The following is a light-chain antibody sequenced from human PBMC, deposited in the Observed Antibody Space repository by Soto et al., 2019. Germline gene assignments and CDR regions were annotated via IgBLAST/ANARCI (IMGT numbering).Light chain of an antibody. CDR3: LLDYAYFWA. V-gene: IGKV1-6*02. J-gene: IGKJ1*01. Sequence: AIQVTQSPSSLSASVGDRVTITCRTSQGIRSALGWYQQKPGKVPKLLIYAASTLQSGVPSRFSGSGSGRDFTLTISSLQPEDFATYYCLLDYAYFWAFGHGTRWIS. CDR1: QGIRSA. CDR2: AAS.